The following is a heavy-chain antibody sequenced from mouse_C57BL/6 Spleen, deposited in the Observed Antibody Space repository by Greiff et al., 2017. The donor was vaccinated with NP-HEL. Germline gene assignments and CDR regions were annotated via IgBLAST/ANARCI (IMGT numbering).Heavy chain of an antibody. J-gene: IGHJ2*01. D-gene: IGHD1-1*01. V-gene: IGHV1-69*01. CDR1: GYTFTSYW. Sequence: QVQLQQPGAELVMPGALVKLSCKASGYTFTSYWMHWVKQRPGQGLEWIGEIDPSDSYTNYNQKFKGKSTLTVDKSSSTAYMQLSSLTSEDSAVYYCARRDYYGSSYYFDYWGQGTTLTVSS. CDR2: IDPSDSYT. CDR3: ARRDYYGSSYYFDY.